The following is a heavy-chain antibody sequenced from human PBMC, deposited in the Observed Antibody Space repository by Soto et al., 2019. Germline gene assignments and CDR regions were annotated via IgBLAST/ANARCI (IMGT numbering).Heavy chain of an antibody. V-gene: IGHV1-69*13. CDR3: ARRYCSSTSCYFSAYYGRDV. J-gene: IGHJ6*02. D-gene: IGHD2-2*01. Sequence: GASVNFSGKASGGTFSCYAISWVRQAAGQGLEWIGEITRIFGTANDAQKYQGRVTITADESKSTSYMELSSLRTEDKAEYYCARRYCSSTSCYFSAYYGRDVWGQGTTVTVSS. CDR2: ITRIFGTA. CDR1: GGTFSCYA.